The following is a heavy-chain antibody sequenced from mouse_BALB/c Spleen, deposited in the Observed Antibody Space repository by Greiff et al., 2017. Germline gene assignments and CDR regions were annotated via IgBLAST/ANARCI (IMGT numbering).Heavy chain of an antibody. V-gene: IGHV1-7*01. D-gene: IGHD2-2*01. J-gene: IGHJ4*01. CDR3: AKRGLYGYGGDYAMDY. CDR2: INPSTGYT. Sequence: VQRVESGAELAKPGASVKMSCKASGYTFTSYWMHWVKQRPGQGLEWIGYINPSTGYTEYNQKFKDKATLTADKSSSTAYMQLSSLTSEDSAVYYCAKRGLYGYGGDYAMDYWGQGTSVTVSS. CDR1: GYTFTSYW.